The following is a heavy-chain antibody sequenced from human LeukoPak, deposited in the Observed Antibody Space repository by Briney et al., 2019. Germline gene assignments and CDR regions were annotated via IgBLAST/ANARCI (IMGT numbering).Heavy chain of an antibody. J-gene: IGHJ5*02. Sequence: ASVKVSCKASGYTFTGYYMHWVRQAPGQGLEWMGWINPNSGGTNYAQKFQGRVTMTRDTSISTAYMELSRLRSDDTAVYYCARQVDCSSTSCYRLGDWFDPWGQGTLVTVSS. CDR2: INPNSGGT. V-gene: IGHV1-2*02. D-gene: IGHD2-2*02. CDR3: ARQVDCSSTSCYRLGDWFDP. CDR1: GYTFTGYY.